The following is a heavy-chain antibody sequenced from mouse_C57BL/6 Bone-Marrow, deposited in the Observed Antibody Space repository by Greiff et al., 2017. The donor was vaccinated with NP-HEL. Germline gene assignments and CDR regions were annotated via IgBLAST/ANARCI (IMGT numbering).Heavy chain of an antibody. Sequence: DVQLVESGGGLVQPGGSMKLSCVASGFTFSNYWMNWVRQSPEKGLEWVAQIRLKSDNYATHYAESVKGRFTISRDDSKSSVYLQMNNLRAEDTGIYYCTLPLYYGSSYVWYFDVWGTGTTVTVSS. J-gene: IGHJ1*03. D-gene: IGHD1-1*01. CDR1: GFTFSNYW. V-gene: IGHV6-3*01. CDR3: TLPLYYGSSYVWYFDV. CDR2: IRLKSDNYAT.